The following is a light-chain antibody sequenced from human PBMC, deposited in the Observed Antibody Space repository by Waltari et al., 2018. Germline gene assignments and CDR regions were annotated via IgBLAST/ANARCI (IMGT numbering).Light chain of an antibody. CDR1: NSNIGAGYD. Sequence: QSLMTQPPSVSGAPGHTVTIACTGTNSNIGAGYDVRWYQQVPGAVPRLLIYGNSHRPSGVPDRFSGSRSATSASLAITGLQADDEADYYCQSYDSSLSGYVFGSGT. V-gene: IGLV1-40*01. CDR2: GNS. J-gene: IGLJ1*01. CDR3: QSYDSSLSGYV.